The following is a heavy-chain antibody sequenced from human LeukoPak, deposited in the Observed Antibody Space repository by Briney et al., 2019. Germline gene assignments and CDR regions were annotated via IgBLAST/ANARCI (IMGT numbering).Heavy chain of an antibody. CDR1: GNTFNGYH. V-gene: IGHV1-3*01. J-gene: IGHJ4*02. CDR3: ARDHVDTAMAFDY. CDR2: INAGNGNT. D-gene: IGHD5-18*01. Sequence: ASVKVSCKASGNTFNGYHMHWVRQAPGQGLEWMGWINAGNGNTKYSQKFQGRVTITRDTSASTAYMELSSLRSEDTAVYYCARDHVDTAMAFDYWGQGTLVTVSS.